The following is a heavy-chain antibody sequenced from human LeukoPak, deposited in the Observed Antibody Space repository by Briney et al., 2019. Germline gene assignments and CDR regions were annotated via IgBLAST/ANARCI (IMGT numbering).Heavy chain of an antibody. CDR1: GFTLSNNY. V-gene: IGHV3-66*01. D-gene: IGHD3-22*01. CDR2: IYNRTT. CDR3: ATGGYYQTHDC. J-gene: IGHJ4*02. Sequence: PGGSLRLSCAASGFTLSNNYMSWVRQAPGKGLEWVSVIYNRTTDYIDSVKGRFTISRDNSKNTLYLQMNSLRDEDTAVYYCATGGYYQTHDCWGQGTLVTVSS.